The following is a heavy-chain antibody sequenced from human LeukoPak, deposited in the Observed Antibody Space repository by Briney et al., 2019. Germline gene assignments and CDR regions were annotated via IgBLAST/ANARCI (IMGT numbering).Heavy chain of an antibody. D-gene: IGHD3-3*01. CDR1: GFTFSSYS. CDR2: ISSSSSYI. CDR3: ARDLWSGSSFFDY. J-gene: IGHJ4*02. Sequence: GSLRLSCAASGFTFSSYSMNWVRQAPGKGLEWVSYISSSSSYIYYADSVKGRFTISRDSAKNSLYLQMNSLRAEDTAVYYCARDLWSGSSFFDYWGQGTLVTVSS. V-gene: IGHV3-21*01.